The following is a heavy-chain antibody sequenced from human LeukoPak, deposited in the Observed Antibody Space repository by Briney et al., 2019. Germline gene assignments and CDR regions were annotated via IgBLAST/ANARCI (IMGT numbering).Heavy chain of an antibody. D-gene: IGHD3-22*01. V-gene: IGHV5-10-1*01. CDR2: IDPSDSYS. Sequence: GESLRISCKGSGYSFANYGISWVRQMPGKGLERMGRIDPSDSYSNYGPSFQGHVTISADRSISTAYLQWRSLKASYTGMYYCARQLDYYDKRDYWGQGTLVTVAS. CDR1: GYSFANYG. J-gene: IGHJ4*02. CDR3: ARQLDYYDKRDY.